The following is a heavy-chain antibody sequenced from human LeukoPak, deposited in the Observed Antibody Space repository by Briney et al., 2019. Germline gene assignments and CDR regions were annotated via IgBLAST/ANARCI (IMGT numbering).Heavy chain of an antibody. CDR1: GFTFSSYA. D-gene: IGHD3-3*01. Sequence: GGSLRLSCAASGFTFSSYAMHWVRQAPGKGLEWVAVISYDGSNKYYADSVKGRFTISRDNSKNTLYLQMNSLRAEGTAVYYCARGSGFYGMDVWGKGTTVTVSS. J-gene: IGHJ6*04. CDR2: ISYDGSNK. V-gene: IGHV3-30*04. CDR3: ARGSGFYGMDV.